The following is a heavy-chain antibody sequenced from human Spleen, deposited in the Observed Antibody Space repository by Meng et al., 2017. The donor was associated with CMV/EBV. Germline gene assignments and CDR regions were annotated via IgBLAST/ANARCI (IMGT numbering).Heavy chain of an antibody. CDR3: ARHPLVVPAAQTFDI. V-gene: IGHV4-59*08. D-gene: IGHD2-2*01. Sequence: SETLSLTCTVSGGSISSYYWSWIRQPPGKGLEWIGYIYYSGSTNYNPSLKSRVTISVDTSKNQFSLKLSSVTAADTAVYYCARHPLVVPAAQTFDIWGQGTMVTVSS. CDR1: GGSISSYY. CDR2: IYYSGST. J-gene: IGHJ3*02.